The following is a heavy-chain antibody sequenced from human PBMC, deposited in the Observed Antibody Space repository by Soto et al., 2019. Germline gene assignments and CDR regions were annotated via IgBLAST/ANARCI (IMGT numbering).Heavy chain of an antibody. J-gene: IGHJ5*02. V-gene: IGHV3-53*02. CDR3: ARGATRDNMMESP. CDR2: IYSAGTT. CDR1: GFTVSSYY. Sequence: EVQLVETGGGLIQPGGSLRLSCAASGFTVSSYYMSWVRQAPGKGPEWVSVIYSAGTTYYADSVKGRFIISRDNSKNTLYLQMTNLRTEDTAVYYCARGATRDNMMESPWGQGTLVTVSS. D-gene: IGHD3-16*01.